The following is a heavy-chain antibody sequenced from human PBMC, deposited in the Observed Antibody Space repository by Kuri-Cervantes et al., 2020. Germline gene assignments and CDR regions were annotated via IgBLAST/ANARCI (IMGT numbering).Heavy chain of an antibody. Sequence: GGSLRLSCAASGFTFSNYWMSWVRQAPGKGLEWVANINQGGSEKYYVDSVKGRFTISRDNSKNTLYLQMNSLRAEDTAVYYCAKDLHYDFWSGYPNWFDPWGLGTLVTVSS. CDR3: AKDLHYDFWSGYPNWFDP. CDR1: GFTFSNYW. CDR2: INQGGSEK. V-gene: IGHV3-7*03. J-gene: IGHJ5*02. D-gene: IGHD3-3*01.